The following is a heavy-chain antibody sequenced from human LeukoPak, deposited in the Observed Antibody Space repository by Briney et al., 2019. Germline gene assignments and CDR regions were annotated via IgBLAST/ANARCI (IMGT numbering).Heavy chain of an antibody. CDR2: IYYSGST. CDR3: ARDGGYNPDYYYYYGMDV. J-gene: IGHJ6*02. CDR1: GGSISSSSYY. D-gene: IGHD5-24*01. Sequence: SETLPLTCTVSGGSISSSSYYWGWIRQPPGKGLEWIGSIYYSGSTYYNPSLKSRVTISVDTSKNQFSLKLSSVTAADTAVYYCARDGGYNPDYYYYYGMDVWGQGTTVTVSS. V-gene: IGHV4-39*07.